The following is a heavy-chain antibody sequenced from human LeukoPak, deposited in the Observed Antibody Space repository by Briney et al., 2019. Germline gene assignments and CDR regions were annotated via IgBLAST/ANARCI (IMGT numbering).Heavy chain of an antibody. CDR3: ARHDPNARLKLDY. V-gene: IGHV5-10-1*01. CDR1: GYSFATYW. Sequence: KPGESLRTSCKASGYSFATYWISWVRQTPGQGLEWMGKSDPTDSYTTYGPSFQGHVTISADKSISTAYLQWNSLKASDTAMYYCARHDPNARLKLDYWGQGTLVTVSS. CDR2: SDPTDSYT. D-gene: IGHD3-3*01. J-gene: IGHJ4*02.